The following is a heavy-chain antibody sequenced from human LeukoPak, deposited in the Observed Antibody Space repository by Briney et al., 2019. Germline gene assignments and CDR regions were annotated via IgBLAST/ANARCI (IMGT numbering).Heavy chain of an antibody. Sequence: GGSLRLSCEGSGFTFSNYWMGWVRQAPGKGLQWVANIKTDGSEKYYVDSVKGRFTISRDNAKNSLYLQMNSLRAEDTAVYYCARDFWAFKDAFDIWGQGTMVTVSS. CDR1: GFTFSNYW. V-gene: IGHV3-7*01. CDR3: ARDFWAFKDAFDI. CDR2: IKTDGSEK. D-gene: IGHD3-3*02. J-gene: IGHJ3*02.